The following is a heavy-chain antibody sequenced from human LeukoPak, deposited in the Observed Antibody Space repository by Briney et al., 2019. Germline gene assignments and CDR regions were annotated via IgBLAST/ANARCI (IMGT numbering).Heavy chain of an antibody. CDR3: AREDRIAAAGSFDY. CDR1: GGSISSYY. D-gene: IGHD6-13*01. CDR2: IYHSGST. V-gene: IGHV4-39*07. Sequence: TSETLSLTCTVSGGSISSYYWGWIRQPPGKGLEWIGSIYHSGSTYYNPSLKSRVTISVDRTKNQFSLKLSSVTAADTAVYYCAREDRIAAAGSFDYWGQGTLVTVSS. J-gene: IGHJ4*02.